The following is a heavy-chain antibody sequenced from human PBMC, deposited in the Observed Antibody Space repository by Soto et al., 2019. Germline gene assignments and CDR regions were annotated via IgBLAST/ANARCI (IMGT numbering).Heavy chain of an antibody. V-gene: IGHV3-74*01. CDR2: INPAGTIT. Sequence: MQMVESGGGSVQPGGSLRLSCAAYGFPFMHYWMHWVRQTPGKGLVWVSRINPAGTITNYADSVEGRFTISRDNADSALFLQMNSLSAEDTAIYYCTSDTFGLRDTWGQGTLVTVSS. CDR1: GFPFMHYW. CDR3: TSDTFGLRDT. J-gene: IGHJ5*02. D-gene: IGHD3-16*01.